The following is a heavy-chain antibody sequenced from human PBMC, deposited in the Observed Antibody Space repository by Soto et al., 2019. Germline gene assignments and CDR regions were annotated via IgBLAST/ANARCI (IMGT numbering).Heavy chain of an antibody. CDR1: GGSISSYY. Sequence: SETLSLTCTVSGGSISSYYWSWIRQPPGKGLEWIGYIYYSGSTNYNPSLKSRVTISVDTSKNQFSLKLSSVTAADTAVYYCARAPYYDFWSGRLTPYYYYMDVWGKGTTVTVSS. CDR2: IYYSGST. CDR3: ARAPYYDFWSGRLTPYYYYMDV. V-gene: IGHV4-59*01. D-gene: IGHD3-3*01. J-gene: IGHJ6*03.